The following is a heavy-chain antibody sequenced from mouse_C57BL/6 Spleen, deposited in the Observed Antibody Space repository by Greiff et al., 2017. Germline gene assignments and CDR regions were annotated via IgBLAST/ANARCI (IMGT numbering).Heavy chain of an antibody. V-gene: IGHV1-64*01. CDR3: ARWIYGGCPYYAMDY. J-gene: IGHJ4*01. D-gene: IGHD1-1*02. Sequence: QVQLQQPGAELVKPGASVKLSCKASGYTFTSYWMHWVKQRPGQGLEWIGMIHPNSGSTNYNEKFKSKATLTVDKSSSTAYMQLSSLTSEDSAVYYCARWIYGGCPYYAMDYWGQGTSVTVSS. CDR2: IHPNSGST. CDR1: GYTFTSYW.